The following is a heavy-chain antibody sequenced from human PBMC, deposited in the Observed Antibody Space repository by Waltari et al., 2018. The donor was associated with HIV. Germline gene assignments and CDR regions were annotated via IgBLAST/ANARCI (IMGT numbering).Heavy chain of an antibody. J-gene: IGHJ3*02. CDR3: AREGQWLAQKWGFEI. CDR2: ISPNFGTA. Sequence: QVQQVQSGAEVKKPGSSVKVPCKAPVGTFSSYAISRVRQAPGQGLAWMGRISPNFGTATYAQKFQGRVTITADKSTSTAYMELSSLRSEDTAVYYCAREGQWLAQKWGFEIWGQGTMVTVSS. D-gene: IGHD6-19*01. V-gene: IGHV1-69*06. CDR1: VGTFSSYA.